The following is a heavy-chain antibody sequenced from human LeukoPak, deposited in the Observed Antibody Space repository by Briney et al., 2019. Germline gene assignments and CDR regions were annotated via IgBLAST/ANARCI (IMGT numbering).Heavy chain of an antibody. CDR2: IVVGSGNT. CDR1: GFTFTSSA. V-gene: IGHV1-58*02. J-gene: IGHJ6*02. D-gene: IGHD1-26*01. CDR3: AAGRVGATRANYYYYGMDV. Sequence: SVKVSCKASGFTFTSSAMQWVRQARGQRLEWIGWIVVGSGNTNYAQKFQERVAITRDMSTSTAYMELSSLRSEDTAVYYCAAGRVGATRANYYYYGMDVWGQGTTVTVSS.